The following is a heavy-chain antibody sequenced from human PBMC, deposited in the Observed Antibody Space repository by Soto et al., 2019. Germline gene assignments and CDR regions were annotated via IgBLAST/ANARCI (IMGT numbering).Heavy chain of an antibody. J-gene: IGHJ4*02. V-gene: IGHV4-39*01. Sequence: TLSLTCTVSGGSISSSSYYWGWIRQPPGKGLEWIGSIYYSGSTYYNPSLKSRVTISVDTSKNQFSLKLSSVTAADTAVYYCARQQQWLVSGDYFDYWGQGTLVTVSS. D-gene: IGHD6-19*01. CDR2: IYYSGST. CDR1: GGSISSSSYY. CDR3: ARQQQWLVSGDYFDY.